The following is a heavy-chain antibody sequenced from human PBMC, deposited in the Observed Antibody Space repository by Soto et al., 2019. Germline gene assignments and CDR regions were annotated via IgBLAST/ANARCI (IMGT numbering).Heavy chain of an antibody. Sequence: QVQLVESGGGVVQPGRSLRLSCAASGFTFSSYGMHWVRQAPGKGLEWVAVISYDGSNKYYADSVKGRFTISRDNSKDTLYLKMNSLRAEDTAVYYCAKDYLVNSVGFDYWGLGTLVTVSS. J-gene: IGHJ4*02. D-gene: IGHD6-6*01. CDR2: ISYDGSNK. CDR3: AKDYLVNSVGFDY. CDR1: GFTFSSYG. V-gene: IGHV3-30*18.